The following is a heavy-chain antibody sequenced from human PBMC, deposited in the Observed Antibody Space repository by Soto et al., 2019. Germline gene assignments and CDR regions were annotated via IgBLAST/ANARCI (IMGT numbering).Heavy chain of an antibody. Sequence: ASVKVSCKAFGYTFTSYGISWVRQAPGQGLEWMGWISAYNGNTNYAQKLQGRVTMTTDTSTSTAYMELRSLRSDDTAVYYCARGDMVYDFWSGYPRGPYYFDYWGQGTLVTVSS. D-gene: IGHD3-3*01. CDR2: ISAYNGNT. V-gene: IGHV1-18*04. CDR1: GYTFTSYG. CDR3: ARGDMVYDFWSGYPRGPYYFDY. J-gene: IGHJ4*02.